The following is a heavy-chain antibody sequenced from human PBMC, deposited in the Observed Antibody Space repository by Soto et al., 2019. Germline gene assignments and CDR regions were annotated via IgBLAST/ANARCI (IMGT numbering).Heavy chain of an antibody. J-gene: IGHJ6*02. D-gene: IGHD3-22*01. CDR1: GGTPSNSA. Sequence: QVHLLLQSGAEVKKPGSSVKVSCKASGGTPSNSAISWVRQAPGQGLEWMGGIIPVFGLVKYAQNFQRRVTITADESTSTAYMELRSLRPEDTAVDYCAGGRIVVVGSSAYYGMDVWGQGTTVTVSS. CDR3: AGGRIVVVGSSAYYGMDV. V-gene: IGHV1-69*01. CDR2: IIPVFGLV.